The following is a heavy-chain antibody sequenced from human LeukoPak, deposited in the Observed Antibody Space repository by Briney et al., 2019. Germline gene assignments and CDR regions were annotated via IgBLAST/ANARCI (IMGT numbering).Heavy chain of an antibody. CDR2: IGSDNKP. Sequence: GGSLRLSCAASGFTFSSFAMTWVRQAPGKGLEWVSSIGSDNKPHYSESVKGRFAISRDNSKNTLYLQMNSLRAEDTAFYYCATDSGLYGSRDWGQGTLVTVSS. V-gene: IGHV3-23*01. D-gene: IGHD3-10*01. J-gene: IGHJ4*02. CDR3: ATDSGLYGSRD. CDR1: GFTFSSFA.